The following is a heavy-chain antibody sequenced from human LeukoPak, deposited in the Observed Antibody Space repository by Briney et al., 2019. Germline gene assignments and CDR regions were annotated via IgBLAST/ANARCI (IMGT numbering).Heavy chain of an antibody. Sequence: ASVKVSCKASGYTFTGYYMHWVRQAPGQGLEWMGGFDPEDGETIYAQKFQGRVTMTEDTSTDTAYMELSSLRSEDTAVYYCATQSAALHYYYYMDVWGKGTTVTISS. V-gene: IGHV1-24*01. D-gene: IGHD2-2*02. CDR3: ATQSAALHYYYYMDV. J-gene: IGHJ6*03. CDR2: FDPEDGET. CDR1: GYTFTGYY.